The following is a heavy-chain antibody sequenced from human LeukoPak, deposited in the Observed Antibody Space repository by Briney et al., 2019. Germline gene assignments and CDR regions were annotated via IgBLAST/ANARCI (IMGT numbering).Heavy chain of an antibody. D-gene: IGHD5-24*01. J-gene: IGHJ4*02. CDR2: IYYSGST. CDR1: GGSISSYY. Sequence: PSETLSLTCTVSGGSISSYYWSWIRQPPGKGLEWIGYIYYSGSTNYNPSLKSRVTISVDTSKNQFSLKLSSVTAADTAVYYCARQPEMATSKIDYWGQGTLVTVSS. CDR3: ARQPEMATSKIDY. V-gene: IGHV4-59*08.